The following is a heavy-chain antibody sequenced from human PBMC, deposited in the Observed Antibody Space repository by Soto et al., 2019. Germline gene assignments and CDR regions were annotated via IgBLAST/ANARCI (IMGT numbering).Heavy chain of an antibody. CDR2: ISAHNGNT. V-gene: IGHV1-18*01. CDR1: GYGFTTYG. Sequence: ASVKVSCKGSGYGFTTYGITWVRQAPGQGLEWMAWISAHNGNTNYAQKLQGRVTVTRDTSTSTAYMELRSLRSDDTAVYYCARGRYGAYWGQGSLVPVSS. J-gene: IGHJ4*02. CDR3: ARGRYGAY. D-gene: IGHD1-26*01.